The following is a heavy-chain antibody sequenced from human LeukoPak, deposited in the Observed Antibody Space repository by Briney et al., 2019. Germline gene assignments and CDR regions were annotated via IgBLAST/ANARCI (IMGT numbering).Heavy chain of an antibody. CDR3: ARRLTTGGFFDY. J-gene: IGHJ4*02. CDR2: ISSSSSYT. CDR1: GFTFSDYY. V-gene: IGHV3-11*06. D-gene: IGHD4-11*01. Sequence: PGGSLRLSCAASGFTFSDYYMSWIRQAPGKGLEWVSYISSSSSYTNYADSVKGRFTISRDNAKNSLYLQMNSLGAEDTAVYYCARRLTTGGFFDYWGQGTLVTVSS.